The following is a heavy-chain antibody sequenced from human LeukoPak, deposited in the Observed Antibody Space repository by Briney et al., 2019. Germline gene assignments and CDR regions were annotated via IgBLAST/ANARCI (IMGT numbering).Heavy chain of an antibody. J-gene: IGHJ3*02. CDR3: ARNFDI. Sequence: SETLSLTCAVYGGSFSGYYWSWIRQPPGKGLQWIGDISHSGSTNYNRSLKTRVTIPIDKSKNQFSLKLSSVTAADTAVYFCARNFDIWGQGTMVTVSS. V-gene: IGHV4-34*01. CDR1: GGSFSGYY. CDR2: ISHSGST.